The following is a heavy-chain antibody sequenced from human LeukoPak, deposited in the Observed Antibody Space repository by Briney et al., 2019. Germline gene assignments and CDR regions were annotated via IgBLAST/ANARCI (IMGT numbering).Heavy chain of an antibody. D-gene: IGHD3-22*01. J-gene: IGHJ4*02. CDR2: IKSKTDGGTT. Sequence: GGSLRLSCAASGFTFSNAWMSWIRQAPGRGLEWVGRIKSKTDGGTTDYAAPVKGRFTISRDDSKNTLYLQMNSLKTEGTAVYYCTTSYYYDSSGYYWDGYWGQGTLVTVSS. V-gene: IGHV3-15*01. CDR1: GFTFSNAW. CDR3: TTSYYYDSSGYYWDGY.